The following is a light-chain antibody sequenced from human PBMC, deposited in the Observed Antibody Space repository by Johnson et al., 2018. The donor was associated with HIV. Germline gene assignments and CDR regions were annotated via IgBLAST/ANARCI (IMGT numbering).Light chain of an antibody. CDR1: SSNIGNNY. J-gene: IGLJ1*01. Sequence: QSMLTQPPSVSAAPGQKVTISCSGSSSNIGNNYVSWYQQFPGTYPKLLIYENNKRPSGIPDRFSGSKSGTSATLGITGLQTGDEADYYCGTWDSSLSAVFGTGTKVTVL. CDR2: ENN. V-gene: IGLV1-51*02. CDR3: GTWDSSLSAV.